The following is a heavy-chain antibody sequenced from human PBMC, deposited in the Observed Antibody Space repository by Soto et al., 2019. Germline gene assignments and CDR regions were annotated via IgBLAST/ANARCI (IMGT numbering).Heavy chain of an antibody. CDR1: GFTFSSYA. D-gene: IGHD5-18*01. CDR2: ISGSGGST. Sequence: VGSLRLPCAASGFTFSSYAMRWVRQTTGKGLEWVSAISGSGGSTYYADSVKGRFTISRDNSKNTLYLQMNSLRAEDTAVYYCAKGAAMVTRSYFDYWGQGTLVTVSS. V-gene: IGHV3-23*01. CDR3: AKGAAMVTRSYFDY. J-gene: IGHJ4*02.